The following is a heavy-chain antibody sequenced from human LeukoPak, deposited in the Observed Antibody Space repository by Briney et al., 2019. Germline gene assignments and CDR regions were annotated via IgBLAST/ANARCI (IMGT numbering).Heavy chain of an antibody. J-gene: IGHJ4*02. CDR1: GFTFSNYG. V-gene: IGHV3-30*18. Sequence: GGSLRLSCAASGFTFSNYGMHWVRQAPGKGLEWVGVISYDGSNNYYADSVKGRFISSRDNSKSTLYLQMNSVSAEDRAGDYCAKCIACDYWGQGTLVTVSS. CDR3: AKCIACDY. D-gene: IGHD2-15*01. CDR2: ISYDGSNN.